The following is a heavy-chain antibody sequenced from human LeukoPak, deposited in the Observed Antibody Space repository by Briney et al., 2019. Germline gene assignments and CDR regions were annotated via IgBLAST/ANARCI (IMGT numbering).Heavy chain of an antibody. J-gene: IGHJ3*02. D-gene: IGHD2-15*01. Sequence: PGGSLRLSCAASGFTFNSYDMVWVRQAPGKGLGWVSYISPSGSVMSYSDSVKGRFTVSRDNAKNLMYLQMSSLRAEDTAVYYCARNGGGLGIWGQGTMVTVSS. CDR3: ARNGGGLGI. CDR2: ISPSGSVM. V-gene: IGHV3-48*03. CDR1: GFTFNSYD.